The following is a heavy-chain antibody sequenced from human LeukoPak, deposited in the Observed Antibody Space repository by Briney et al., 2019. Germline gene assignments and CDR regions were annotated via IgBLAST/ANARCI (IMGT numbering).Heavy chain of an antibody. CDR3: AREVYSSGWSYYYYYYYMDV. CDR2: ISAYNGNT. J-gene: IGHJ6*03. D-gene: IGHD6-19*01. V-gene: IGHV1-18*01. CDR1: GYTFTSYG. Sequence: EASVKVSCKASGYTFTSYGISWVRQAPGQGLEWMGWISAYNGNTNYAQKLQGRVTMTTDTSTSTAYMELRSLRSDDTAVYYCAREVYSSGWSYYYYYYYMDVWGKGTTVTVSS.